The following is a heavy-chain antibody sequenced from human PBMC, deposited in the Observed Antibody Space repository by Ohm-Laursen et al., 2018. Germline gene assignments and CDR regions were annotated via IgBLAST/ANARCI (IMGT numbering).Heavy chain of an antibody. Sequence: SLRLSCTASGFTFSSYDMHWVHQAPGKGLEWVGIIKYDGTNKYYADFAKGRFTISRDNSKNTVYLQMNSLRAEDTAVYYCARVRGSYAFDYGGQGTLVTVSS. CDR2: IKYDGTNK. J-gene: IGHJ4*02. CDR3: ARVRGSYAFDY. CDR1: GFTFSSYD. V-gene: IGHV3-33*01. D-gene: IGHD1-26*01.